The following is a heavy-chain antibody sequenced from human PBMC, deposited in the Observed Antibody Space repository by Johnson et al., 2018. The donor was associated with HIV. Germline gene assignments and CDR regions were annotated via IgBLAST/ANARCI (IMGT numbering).Heavy chain of an antibody. D-gene: IGHD3-9*01. CDR3: AKHISYDILTGYYDWDAFDV. Sequence: QVQVVESGGGLVQPGGSLRFSCAASGFTFSDYDMNWIRQAPGKGLEWVSYISGSGSTIYYADSVKGRFIISRDNRKNTLYLQMNSLSAEDTAMYFCAKHISYDILTGYYDWDAFDVWGQGTMVTVSS. J-gene: IGHJ3*01. CDR2: ISGSGSTI. CDR1: GFTFSDYD. V-gene: IGHV3-11*04.